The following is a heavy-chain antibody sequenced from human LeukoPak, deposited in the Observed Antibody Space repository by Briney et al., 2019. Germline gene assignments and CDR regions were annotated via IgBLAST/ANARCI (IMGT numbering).Heavy chain of an antibody. CDR2: IYYSGST. Sequence: PSETLSLTCTVSGGSISSYYWSWIRQPPGKGLEWIGYIYYSGSTNYNPSLKSRVTISVDTSKNQFSLKLSSVTAADTAVYYCARHPYYDFWSGYYAPAYYFDYWGQGTLVTVSS. CDR1: GGSISSYY. D-gene: IGHD3-3*01. V-gene: IGHV4-59*08. CDR3: ARHPYYDFWSGYYAPAYYFDY. J-gene: IGHJ4*02.